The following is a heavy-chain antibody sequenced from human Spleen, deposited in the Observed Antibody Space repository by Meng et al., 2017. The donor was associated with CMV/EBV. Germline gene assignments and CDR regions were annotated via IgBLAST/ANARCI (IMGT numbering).Heavy chain of an antibody. CDR2: VIPVLGLP. Sequence: SVKVSCKTSGFSFTNYFMHWVRQAPGQGLEWMGRVIPVLGLPTYAQKFQGRVTITADKSTSTAYMELSSLGFEDTAVYYCARVAVIGGYAMDVWGQGTTVTVSS. D-gene: IGHD2-21*01. V-gene: IGHV1-69*04. J-gene: IGHJ6*02. CDR1: GFSFTNYF. CDR3: ARVAVIGGYAMDV.